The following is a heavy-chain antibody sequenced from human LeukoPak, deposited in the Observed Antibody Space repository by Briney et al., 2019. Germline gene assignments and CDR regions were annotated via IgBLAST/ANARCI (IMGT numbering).Heavy chain of an antibody. J-gene: IGHJ4*02. Sequence: PGGPLRLSCAASGFTFSSYSMNWVRQAPGKGLECVSSISSSSSYIYYADSVKGRFTISRDNAKNSLYLQMNGLRAEDTAVYYCAREAYSLDYWGQGTLVTVSS. CDR1: GFTFSSYS. CDR3: AREAYSLDY. CDR2: ISSSSSYI. D-gene: IGHD6-13*01. V-gene: IGHV3-21*01.